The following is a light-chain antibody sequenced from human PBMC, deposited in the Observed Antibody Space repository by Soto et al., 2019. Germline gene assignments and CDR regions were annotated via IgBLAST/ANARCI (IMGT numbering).Light chain of an antibody. CDR3: QHYNNWPPWT. CDR2: GAS. CDR1: QNVSSN. Sequence: EIVMTQSPATLSVSPGERATLSCRARQNVSSNLAWYQQKPGQAPRLLIYGASTRATGIPARFSGSGSGTEFTLTISSLQSEDFAVYYCQHYNNWPPWTFGQGTKVEIK. V-gene: IGKV3-15*01. J-gene: IGKJ1*01.